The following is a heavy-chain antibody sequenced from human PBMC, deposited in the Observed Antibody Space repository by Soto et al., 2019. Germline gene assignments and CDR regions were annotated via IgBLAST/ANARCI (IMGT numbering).Heavy chain of an antibody. CDR1: GASVRSGGYY. J-gene: IGHJ6*02. D-gene: IGHD2-21*02. CDR3: ARADRTLVTSYSLDV. Sequence: SETLSLTCTVSGASVRSGGYYWSWIRQVPGKGLEWIGYIKYSGTTHYSPSLKSRLTISLDTSKKHFSLKLSSVTDADTAAYYCARADRTLVTSYSLDVWGQGTTVTVSS. CDR2: IKYSGTT. V-gene: IGHV4-61*03.